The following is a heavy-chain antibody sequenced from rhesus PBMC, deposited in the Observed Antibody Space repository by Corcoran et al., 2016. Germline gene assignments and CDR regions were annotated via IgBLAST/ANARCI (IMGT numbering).Heavy chain of an antibody. Sequence: EVQLVESGGGLVQPGGSLRLSCAASGFTFSSYGMHWVRQAAGKGVEGGAVKSYDGRKKYYADAVKDRFTISRDNSKNMLYLQRNNLRLEDTTVYFWARDSSGWFDDWGQGVLVTVSS. D-gene: IGHD6-31*01. CDR2: KSYDGRKK. V-gene: IGHV3-54*02. CDR1: GFTFSSYG. J-gene: IGHJ4*01. CDR3: ARDSSGWFDD.